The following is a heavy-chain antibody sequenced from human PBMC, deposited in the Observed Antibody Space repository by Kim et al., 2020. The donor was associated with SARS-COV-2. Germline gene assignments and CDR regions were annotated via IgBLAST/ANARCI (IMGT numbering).Heavy chain of an antibody. D-gene: IGHD4-17*01. CDR2: IKSKTDGGTT. V-gene: IGHV3-15*01. J-gene: IGHJ6*02. Sequence: GGSLRLSCAASGFTFSNAWMSWVRQAPGKGLEWVGRIKSKTDGGTTDYAAPVKGRFTISRDDSKNTLYLQMNSLKTEDTAVYYCTTDLTEGGDYGDYGDYYYGMDVWGQGTTVTVSS. CDR1: GFTFSNAW. CDR3: TTDLTEGGDYGDYGDYYYGMDV.